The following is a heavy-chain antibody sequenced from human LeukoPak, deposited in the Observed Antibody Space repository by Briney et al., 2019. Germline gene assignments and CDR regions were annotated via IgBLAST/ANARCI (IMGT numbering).Heavy chain of an antibody. V-gene: IGHV4-39*01. CDR1: GGSISSSSYS. CDR2: IYYSGST. CDR3: ARRGYSYGYPDGMDV. Sequence: PSETLSLTCTVSGGSISSSSYSWGWIRQPPGKGLEWIGSIYYSGSTYYNPSLKSRVTISVDTSKNQFSLKLSSVTAADTAVYYCARRGYSYGYPDGMDVWGQGTTVTVSS. D-gene: IGHD5-18*01. J-gene: IGHJ6*02.